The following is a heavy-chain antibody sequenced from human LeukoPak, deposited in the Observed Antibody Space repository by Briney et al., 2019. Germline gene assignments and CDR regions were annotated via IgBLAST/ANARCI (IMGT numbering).Heavy chain of an antibody. V-gene: IGHV1-46*01. Sequence: GASVKVSCKASGYTFTSYYMHWVRQAPGQGLEWMGIINPSGGSTSYAQKFQGRVTMTRDMSTSTVYMELSSLRSEDTAVYYCARVRTYYYDSSGYTYFDYWGQGTLVTVSS. CDR1: GYTFTSYY. J-gene: IGHJ4*02. D-gene: IGHD3-22*01. CDR2: INPSGGST. CDR3: ARVRTYYYDSSGYTYFDY.